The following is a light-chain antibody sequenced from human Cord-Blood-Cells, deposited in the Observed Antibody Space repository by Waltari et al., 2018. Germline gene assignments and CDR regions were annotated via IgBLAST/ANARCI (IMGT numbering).Light chain of an antibody. J-gene: IGLJ1*01. Sequence: QSDLTHPASGSWSPGQALPIPCTGTSSDVRTYTIVSCYQQHPGKAPKLMIYEVSNRPSAVSNRFSGSKSGNTASLTISGLQAEDEADYYCCSYAGSSTFSVFGTGTKVTVL. CDR1: SSDVRTYTI. CDR2: EVS. CDR3: CSYAGSSTFSV. V-gene: IGLV2-23*02.